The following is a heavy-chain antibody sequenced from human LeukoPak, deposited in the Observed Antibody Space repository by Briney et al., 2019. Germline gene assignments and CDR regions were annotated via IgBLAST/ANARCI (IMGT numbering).Heavy chain of an antibody. D-gene: IGHD1-1*01. CDR1: GYTFTSYY. J-gene: IGHJ4*02. CDR3: ARGYNNNWSDY. Sequence: ASVKVSCKASGYTFTSYYMHWVRQAPGQGLEWMSIINPSGGSTTYAQKFQGRVTFTRDTSTSTVYMELSSLRSEDTAVYYCARGYNNNWSDYWGQGTPVTVSS. CDR2: INPSGGST. V-gene: IGHV1-46*01.